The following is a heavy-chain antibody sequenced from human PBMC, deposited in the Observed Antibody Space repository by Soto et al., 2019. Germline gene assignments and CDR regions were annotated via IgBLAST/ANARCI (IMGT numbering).Heavy chain of an antibody. Sequence: EVQLVESGGGLVQPGGSLRLSCAASGFTFSSYSMNWVRQAPGKGLEWVSYISSSSSTIYYADSVKGRFTISSDNAKNSLYLQMTSLRDEDTAVYYCAREGTRGRFLNCFDPWGQGTLVTVSS. D-gene: IGHD3-10*01. CDR2: ISSSSSTI. J-gene: IGHJ5*02. CDR1: GFTFSSYS. V-gene: IGHV3-48*02. CDR3: AREGTRGRFLNCFDP.